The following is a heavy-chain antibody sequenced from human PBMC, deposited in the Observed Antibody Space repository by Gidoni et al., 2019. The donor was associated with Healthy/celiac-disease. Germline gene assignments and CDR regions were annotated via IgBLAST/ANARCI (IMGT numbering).Heavy chain of an antibody. V-gene: IGHV4-34*01. J-gene: IGHJ4*02. D-gene: IGHD2-15*01. CDR1: GGSFRGYY. CDR2: INHSGST. CDR3: ARLLRRYCSGGSCFDY. Sequence: QVQLQQWGAGLLKPSETLSLTCAVYGGSFRGYYWSWIRQPPGKGLEWIGEINHSGSTNYNPSLKSRVTISVDTSKNQFSLKLSSVTAADTAVYYCARLLRRYCSGGSCFDYWGQGTLVTVSS.